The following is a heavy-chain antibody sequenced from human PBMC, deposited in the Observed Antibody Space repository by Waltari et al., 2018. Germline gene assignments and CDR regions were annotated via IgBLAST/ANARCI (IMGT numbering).Heavy chain of an antibody. CDR3: VRHRTTYPLEIDY. J-gene: IGHJ4*02. CDR1: GYRCTSHW. V-gene: IGHV5-10-1*01. CDR2: IDPSDSFR. D-gene: IGHD2-2*01. Sequence: EVQLVQSGAEVKKPEESLRISCEGSGYRCTSHWTRWVRQMPGKGLGGGGGIDPSDSFRNYGPAFEGHVTISVDQSLRTAYLQWDSLKASDTAIYYCVRHRTTYPLEIDYWGQGTLVTVSS.